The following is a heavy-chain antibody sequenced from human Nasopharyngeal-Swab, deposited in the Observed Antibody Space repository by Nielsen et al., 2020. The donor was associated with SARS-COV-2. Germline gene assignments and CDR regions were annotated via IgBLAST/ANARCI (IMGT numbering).Heavy chain of an antibody. CDR1: GYTFTSYG. CDR2: ISAYNGNT. V-gene: IGHV1-18*01. CDR3: ARFDVDTAMVTRRFYYYYGMDA. D-gene: IGHD5-18*01. J-gene: IGHJ6*02. Sequence: ASVKVSCKASGYTFTSYGISWVRQAPGQGLEWMGWISAYNGNTNYAQKLQGRATMTTDTSTSTAYMELRSLRSDDTAVYYCARFDVDTAMVTRRFYYYYGMDAWGQGTTVTVSS.